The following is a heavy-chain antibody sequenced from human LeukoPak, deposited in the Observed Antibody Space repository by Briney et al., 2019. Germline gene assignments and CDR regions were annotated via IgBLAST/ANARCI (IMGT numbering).Heavy chain of an antibody. V-gene: IGHV1-69*04. CDR1: GGTFSSYA. J-gene: IGHJ4*02. Sequence: SVKVSCKASGGTFSSYAISWVRQAPGQGLEWMGRIIPILGIANYAQKFQGRVTITADKSTSTAYMELSSLRSEDTAVYYCAGTCYDILTGYYTSLPYNYWGQGTLVTVSS. D-gene: IGHD3-9*01. CDR2: IIPILGIA. CDR3: AGTCYDILTGYYTSLPYNY.